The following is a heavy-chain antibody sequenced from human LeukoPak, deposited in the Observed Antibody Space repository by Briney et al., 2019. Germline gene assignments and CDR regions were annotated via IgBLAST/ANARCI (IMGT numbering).Heavy chain of an antibody. D-gene: IGHD6-19*01. CDR2: INHSGST. J-gene: IGHJ4*02. CDR3: ARAPGYSSGWYGARGTSRYFDY. CDR1: GGSFSGYY. Sequence: PSETLSLTCAVYGGSFSGYYWSWIRQPPGKGLEWIGEINHSGSTNYNPSLKSRVTLSVDTSKNQFSLKLSSVTAADTAVYCCARAPGYSSGWYGARGTSRYFDYWGQGTLVTVSS. V-gene: IGHV4-34*01.